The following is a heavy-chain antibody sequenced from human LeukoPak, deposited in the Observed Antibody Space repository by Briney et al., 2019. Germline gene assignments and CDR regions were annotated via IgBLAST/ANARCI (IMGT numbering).Heavy chain of an antibody. Sequence: ASVKVSCKTSGYTFINYDINWVRQATGQGLEWMGWMSPKRGNTGYAQKFQGRVTMTRDTSINTAYMELSSLKSEDTAIYYCASRHDYGRNYWGQGTLVTVSA. CDR2: MSPKRGNT. CDR3: ASRHDYGRNY. D-gene: IGHD4/OR15-4a*01. V-gene: IGHV1-8*01. J-gene: IGHJ4*02. CDR1: GYTFINYD.